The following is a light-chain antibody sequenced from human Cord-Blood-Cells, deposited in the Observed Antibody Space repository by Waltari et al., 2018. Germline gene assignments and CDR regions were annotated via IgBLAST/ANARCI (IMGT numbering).Light chain of an antibody. CDR2: EGN. CDR3: CSYAGSSTGV. V-gene: IGLV2-23*01. J-gene: IGLJ3*02. Sequence: QTALTQPASVPGSPGQSTTTPCTGTSSDVGSYHLVSWYQRHPGKAPKFMIYEGNKRHSGVSNRFSGSKSGNTASLTISGLQAEDEADYYCCSYAGSSTGVFGGGTKLTVL. CDR1: SSDVGSYHL.